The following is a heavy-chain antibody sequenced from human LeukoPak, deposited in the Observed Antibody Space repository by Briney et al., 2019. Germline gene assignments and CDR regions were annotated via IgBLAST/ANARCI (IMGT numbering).Heavy chain of an antibody. CDR3: ARDGVLRFLDGMDV. CDR2: IIPIFGTA. D-gene: IGHD3-3*01. Sequence: GASVKVSCKASGGTFSSYAISWVRQAPGQGLEWMGGIIPIFGTANYAQKFQGRVTITADESTSTAYMELSSLRSEDTAVYYCARDGVLRFLDGMDVWGQGTTVTVSS. V-gene: IGHV1-69*13. CDR1: GGTFSSYA. J-gene: IGHJ6*02.